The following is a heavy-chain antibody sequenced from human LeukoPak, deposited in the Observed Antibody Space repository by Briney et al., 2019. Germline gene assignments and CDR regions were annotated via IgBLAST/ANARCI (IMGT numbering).Heavy chain of an antibody. J-gene: IGHJ3*02. Sequence: EASVKVSCKASGYTFTGYYMHWVRQAPGQGLEWMGWINPNSGGTNYAQKFQGRVTMTRDTSISTAYMELSRLRSDDTAVYYCGRDEESRRDAFDIWGQGTMVTVSS. CDR2: INPNSGGT. CDR3: GRDEESRRDAFDI. V-gene: IGHV1-2*02. CDR1: GYTFTGYY.